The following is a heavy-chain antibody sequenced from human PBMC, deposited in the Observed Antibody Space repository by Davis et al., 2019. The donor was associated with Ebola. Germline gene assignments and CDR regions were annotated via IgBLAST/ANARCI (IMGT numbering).Heavy chain of an antibody. Sequence: SVKVSCKASGYRFTSYYMHGVRQAPGQGLEWMGIINPITGGTSYAQNFQVRVNMTRDTSTSTVYMELSSLRSEDTAVYYCAREGGRYYDSSGYVFDIWGQGTMVKVSS. CDR1: GYRFTSYY. D-gene: IGHD3-22*01. CDR2: INPITGGT. J-gene: IGHJ3*02. CDR3: AREGGRYYDSSGYVFDI. V-gene: IGHV1-46*01.